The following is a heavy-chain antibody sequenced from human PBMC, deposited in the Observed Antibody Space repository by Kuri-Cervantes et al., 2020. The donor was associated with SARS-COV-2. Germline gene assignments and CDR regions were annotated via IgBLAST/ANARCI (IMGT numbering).Heavy chain of an antibody. CDR2: IIPILGIA. V-gene: IGHV1-69*02. Sequence: SVKVSCKASGGTFSSYTISWVRQAPGQGLEWMGRIIPILGIANYAQKFQGRVTITADKSTSTAYMELSSLRSEDTAVHYCARGVAVAGTYAFDIWGQGTMVTVSS. D-gene: IGHD6-19*01. CDR3: ARGVAVAGTYAFDI. J-gene: IGHJ3*02. CDR1: GGTFSSYT.